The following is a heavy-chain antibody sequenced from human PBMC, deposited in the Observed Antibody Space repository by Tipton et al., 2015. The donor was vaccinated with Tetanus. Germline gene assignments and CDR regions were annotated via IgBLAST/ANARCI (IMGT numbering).Heavy chain of an antibody. D-gene: IGHD2-2*01. Sequence: SLRLSCAVSGFTVSSNYMSWVRQAPGKGLEWVSIIYSDGSTYYADSVKGRFTISRDNSKNTLYLQLNSLRAEDTAVYYCASRCSSPSCAGTSSSDMDVWGQGTTVTVSS. CDR3: ASRCSSPSCAGTSSSDMDV. CDR2: IYSDGST. CDR1: GFTVSSNY. V-gene: IGHV3-53*01. J-gene: IGHJ6*02.